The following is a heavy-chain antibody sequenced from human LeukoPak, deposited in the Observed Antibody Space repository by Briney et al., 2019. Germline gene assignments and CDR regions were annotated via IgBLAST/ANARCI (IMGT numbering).Heavy chain of an antibody. CDR3: ARAALAVAPSTGY. CDR2: ISSSSDYI. D-gene: IGHD6-19*01. J-gene: IGHJ4*02. CDR1: GFTFVSYS. V-gene: IGHV3-21*01. Sequence: SGGSLRLSCAASGFTFVSYSMNWVRQAPGKGLEWVSSISSSSDYIYYADSVKGRFTISRDNAKNSLYLQMNSLRAEDTAVYYCARAALAVAPSTGYWGQGTLVTVSS.